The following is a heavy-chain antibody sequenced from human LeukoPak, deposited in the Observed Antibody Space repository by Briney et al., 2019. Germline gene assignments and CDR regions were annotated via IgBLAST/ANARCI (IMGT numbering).Heavy chain of an antibody. Sequence: SETLSLTCTVSGGSISSGGYYSSWVRQHPGKGLEWIGYIYYSGSTYYNPSLKSRVTISVDTSKNQFSLKLSSVTAADTAVYYCARSGTRSGSYCMDYWGQGTLVTVSS. CDR2: IYYSGST. V-gene: IGHV4-31*03. CDR1: GGSISSGGYY. CDR3: ARSGTRSGSYCMDY. J-gene: IGHJ4*02. D-gene: IGHD1-26*01.